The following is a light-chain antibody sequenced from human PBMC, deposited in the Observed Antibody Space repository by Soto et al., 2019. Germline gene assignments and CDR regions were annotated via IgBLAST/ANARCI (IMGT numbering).Light chain of an antibody. Sequence: THLTHSPSPLSASVRHRLTINCRASQGISSSLAWYQQKPGKAPKLLIYAASALQSGVPSRFSGSGSGTDFTLTISSLQPEDFATYYCQQLNSYPLTFGRGTKVDIK. CDR1: QGISSS. CDR2: AAS. CDR3: QQLNSYPLT. V-gene: IGKV1-9*01. J-gene: IGKJ4*01.